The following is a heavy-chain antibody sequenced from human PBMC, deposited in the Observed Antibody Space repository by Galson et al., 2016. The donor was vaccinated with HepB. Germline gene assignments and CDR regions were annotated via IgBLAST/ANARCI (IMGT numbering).Heavy chain of an antibody. V-gene: IGHV3-7*01. CDR2: IRGDGTVS. CDR3: SGEMTGSYFD. D-gene: IGHD3-10*01. Sequence: SLRLSCAASGFTFNAHWMNWVRQAPGKGLEWVANIRGDGTVSYYVDSVRGRFTISRDNAKNSLYLQMNGLRVQETAVYYCSGEMTGSYFDWGQGTLVTVSS. CDR1: GFTFNAHW. J-gene: IGHJ4*02.